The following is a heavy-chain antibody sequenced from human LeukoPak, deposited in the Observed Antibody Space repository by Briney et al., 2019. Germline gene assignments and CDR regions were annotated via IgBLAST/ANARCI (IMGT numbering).Heavy chain of an antibody. D-gene: IGHD3-16*01. J-gene: IGHJ6*02. V-gene: IGHV3-7*03. CDR1: GFTFSNYF. Sequence: PGGSLRLSCAASGFTFSNYFMGWVRQAPGKGLEWVANINKDGSGTSYADSVKGRLTISRDNAKNSLYLQMNGLRVEDTAVYYCARGGGLDVWGQGATVTVSS. CDR2: INKDGSGT. CDR3: ARGGGLDV.